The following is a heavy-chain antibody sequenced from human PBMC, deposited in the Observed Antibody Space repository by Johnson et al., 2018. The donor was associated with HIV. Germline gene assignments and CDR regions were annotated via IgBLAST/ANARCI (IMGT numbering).Heavy chain of an antibody. Sequence: QVQLVESGGGLVKPGGSLRLSCAASGVTFSDYYMSWIRQAPGKGLELISYISSGGSTKYYADSVKGRFTISRDNAKNSLYLQMNSLRAEDTAVYYCARGRPSGSHDAFDIWGQGTMVTVSS. CDR2: ISSGGSTK. CDR3: ARGRPSGSHDAFDI. J-gene: IGHJ3*02. D-gene: IGHD3-22*01. V-gene: IGHV3-11*04. CDR1: GVTFSDYY.